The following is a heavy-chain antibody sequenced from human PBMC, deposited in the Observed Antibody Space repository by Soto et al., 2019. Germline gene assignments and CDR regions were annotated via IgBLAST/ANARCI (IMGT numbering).Heavy chain of an antibody. CDR3: ARVYYYDSSGYRAFDY. CDR1: GGSISSYY. Sequence: PSETLSLTCTVSGGSISSYYWGWIRQPPGKGLEWIGYIYYSGSTYYNPSLKSRVTISVDTSKNQFSLKLSSVTAADTAVYYCARVYYYDSSGYRAFDYWGQGTLVTVSS. J-gene: IGHJ4*02. D-gene: IGHD3-22*01. CDR2: IYYSGST. V-gene: IGHV4-30-4*08.